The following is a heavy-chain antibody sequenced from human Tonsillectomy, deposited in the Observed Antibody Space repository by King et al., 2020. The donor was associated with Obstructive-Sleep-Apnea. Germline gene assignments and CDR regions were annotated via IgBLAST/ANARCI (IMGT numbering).Heavy chain of an antibody. Sequence: VQLVESGGGLVKPGGSLRLSCAASGFTFSSYSMNWVRQAPGKGLEWVSSISSTSSYIYYADSVKGRFTISRDNAKNSLYLQVSSLSAEDTAVYYCAREFHIAAAIDYYYYGLDVWGQGTTVTVSS. D-gene: IGHD6-13*01. CDR2: ISSTSSYI. V-gene: IGHV3-21*01. J-gene: IGHJ6*02. CDR3: AREFHIAAAIDYYYYGLDV. CDR1: GFTFSSYS.